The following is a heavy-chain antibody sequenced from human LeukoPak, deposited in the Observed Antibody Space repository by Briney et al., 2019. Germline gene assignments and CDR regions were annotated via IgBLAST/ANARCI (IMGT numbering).Heavy chain of an antibody. CDR3: GRGEGGWSDP. D-gene: IGHD2-21*01. CDR2: IYYSGST. Sequence: KASETLSLTCTVSGGSISSYYWSWIRQPPGKGLEWIGYIYYSGSTYYNPSLKSRVTISVDTSKNQFSLKLSSVTAADTAVYYCGRGEGGWSDPGGREPLVTFP. J-gene: IGHJ5*02. CDR1: GGSISSYY. V-gene: IGHV4-59*12.